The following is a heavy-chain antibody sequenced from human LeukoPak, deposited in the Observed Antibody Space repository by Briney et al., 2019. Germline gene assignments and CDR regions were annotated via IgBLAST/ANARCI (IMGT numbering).Heavy chain of an antibody. J-gene: IGHJ4*02. V-gene: IGHV1-18*01. CDR1: GYTFTSYG. CDR2: ISAYNGNT. D-gene: IGHD6-13*01. Sequence: PGASVKVSCKASGYTFTSYGISWVRQAPGQGLEWMGWISAYNGNTNYAQKLQGRVTMTTDTSTSTAYMELRSLRSDDTAVYYCARDLYSSSTPSRFDYWGQGTLVTVSS. CDR3: ARDLYSSSTPSRFDY.